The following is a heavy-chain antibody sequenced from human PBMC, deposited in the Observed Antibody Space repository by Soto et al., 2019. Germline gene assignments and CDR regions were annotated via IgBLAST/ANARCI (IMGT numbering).Heavy chain of an antibody. CDR3: AREGSAVAYYGLDV. Sequence: QVQLVESGGGVVQPGRSLRLSCVASGFTFSTYVMHWVRRAPGKGLEWVAVVSFAGTNKYYPDSVKGRFTISRDNSRNTLSLEMHSLTAEETAVYYCAREGSAVAYYGLDVWGQGTPVTVSP. CDR2: VSFAGTNK. V-gene: IGHV3-30-3*01. CDR1: GFTFSTYV. J-gene: IGHJ6*01. D-gene: IGHD2-15*01.